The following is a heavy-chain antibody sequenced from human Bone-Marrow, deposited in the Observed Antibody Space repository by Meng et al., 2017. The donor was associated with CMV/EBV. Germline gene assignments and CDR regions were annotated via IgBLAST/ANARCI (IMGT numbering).Heavy chain of an antibody. D-gene: IGHD4-17*01. CDR3: ARDPAPLYPSTVNSYYCGMDV. CDR2: IYYSGST. J-gene: IGHJ6*02. V-gene: IGHV4-61*01. CDR1: GGSVSSGSYY. Sequence: ESLKISCTVSGGSVSSGSYYWSWIRQPPGKGLEWIGYIYYSGSTNYNPSLKSRVTISVDTSKNQFSLKLSSVTAADTAVYCCARDPAPLYPSTVNSYYCGMDVWGQGTTVTVSS.